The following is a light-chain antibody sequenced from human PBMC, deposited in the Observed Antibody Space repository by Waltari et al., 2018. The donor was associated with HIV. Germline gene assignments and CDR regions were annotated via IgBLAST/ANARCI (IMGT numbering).Light chain of an antibody. CDR1: QSILYSSKNENF. CDR2: WAY. CDR3: QQYYTTPPT. Sequence: DIVMTQSPHSLALSLGDRATINCKSSQSILYSSKNENFLAWYQQKPGQTPRLLIYWAYTRGSGVPDRCSGGGSGTDFTLTINSLQSEDVAVYFCQQYYTTPPTFGQGTRVEI. V-gene: IGKV4-1*01. J-gene: IGKJ1*01.